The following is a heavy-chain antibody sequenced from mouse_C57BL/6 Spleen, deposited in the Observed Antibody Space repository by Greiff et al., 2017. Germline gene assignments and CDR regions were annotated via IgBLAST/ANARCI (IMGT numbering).Heavy chain of an antibody. CDR1: GYTFTSYW. D-gene: IGHD1-1*01. J-gene: IGHJ2*01. CDR2: IYPGSGST. Sequence: QVQLQQPGAELVKPGASVKMSCKASGYTFTSYWITWVKQRPGQGLEWIGDIYPGSGSTNYNEKFKSKATLTVDTSSSTAYMQLSSLTSEDSAVYYCARPLDDYGSSYYYFDYWGQGTTLTVSS. CDR3: ARPLDDYGSSYYYFDY. V-gene: IGHV1-55*01.